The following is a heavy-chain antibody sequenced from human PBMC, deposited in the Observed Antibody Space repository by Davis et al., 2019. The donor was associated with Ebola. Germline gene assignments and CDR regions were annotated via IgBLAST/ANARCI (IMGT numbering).Heavy chain of an antibody. D-gene: IGHD6-19*01. CDR2: IGAGGDT. Sequence: GESLKISCAASGFTFNTCAMNWVRQAPGKGLEWVSLIGAGGDTYYADSVKGRLTISRDNAKNSLYLQMNSLRDEDTAVYYCAATRYKSGWYPDYWGQGTLVTVSS. CDR3: AATRYKSGWYPDY. V-gene: IGHV3-23*01. CDR1: GFTFNTCA. J-gene: IGHJ4*02.